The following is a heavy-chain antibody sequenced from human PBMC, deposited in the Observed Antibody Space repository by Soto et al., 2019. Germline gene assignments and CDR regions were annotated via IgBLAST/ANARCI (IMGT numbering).Heavy chain of an antibody. J-gene: IGHJ4*02. V-gene: IGHV3-30-3*01. CDR1: GFTFSSYA. Sequence: QVQLVESGGGVVQPGRSLRLSCAASGFTFSSYAMQWVRQAPGKGLEWVAVISYDGSNKYYADSVKSRFTISRDNSKNTLYLQMNSLRAEDTAVYYCARAVGATFSVRKLDYWGQGTLVTVSS. D-gene: IGHD1-26*01. CDR2: ISYDGSNK. CDR3: ARAVGATFSVRKLDY.